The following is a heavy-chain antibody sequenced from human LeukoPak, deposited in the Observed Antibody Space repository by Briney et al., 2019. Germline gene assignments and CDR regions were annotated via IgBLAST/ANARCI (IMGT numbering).Heavy chain of an antibody. CDR1: GFTFSSYA. V-gene: IGHV3-30*04. D-gene: IGHD4-17*01. J-gene: IGHJ4*02. Sequence: PGGSLRLSCAASGFTFSSYAMHWVRQAPGKGLEWVAVIPYDGSNKYYADSVKGRFTISRDNPKNTLYLQMNSLRAEDTAVYYCARSEYGDFDYWGQGTLVTVSS. CDR3: ARSEYGDFDY. CDR2: IPYDGSNK.